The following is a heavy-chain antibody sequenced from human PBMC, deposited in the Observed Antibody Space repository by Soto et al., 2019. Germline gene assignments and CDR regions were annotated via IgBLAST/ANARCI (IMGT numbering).Heavy chain of an antibody. CDR2: IYYSGST. J-gene: IGHJ5*02. V-gene: IGHV4-30-4*01. CDR1: GGSISRGGYY. Sequence: SETLSLTCTVSGGSISRGGYYWSWIRQPPGKGLEWIGYIYYSGSTYYNPSLKSRVTISVDTSKNQFSLKLSSVTAADTAVYYCARTYQLLRFNWFDPWGQGTLVTVSS. D-gene: IGHD2-2*01. CDR3: ARTYQLLRFNWFDP.